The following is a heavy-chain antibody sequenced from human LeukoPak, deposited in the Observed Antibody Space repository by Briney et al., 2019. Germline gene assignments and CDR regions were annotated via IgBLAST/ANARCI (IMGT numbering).Heavy chain of an antibody. D-gene: IGHD6-19*01. CDR1: GGSISNENW. CDR3: ARDQRSAWPYFDY. J-gene: IGHJ4*02. CDR2: IHHRGGT. Sequence: SETLSLTCAVSGGSISNENWWSWVRQPPGKGLEWIGEIHHRGGTNYNPSLKSRVTISVDTSNNEFSLNLNSVTAEDTAVYYCARDQRSAWPYFDYWGQGTLVTVSS. V-gene: IGHV4-4*02.